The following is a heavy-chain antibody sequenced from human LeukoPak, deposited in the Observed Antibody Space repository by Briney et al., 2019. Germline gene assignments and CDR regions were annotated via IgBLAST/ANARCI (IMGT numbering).Heavy chain of an antibody. CDR2: ISGSGGST. CDR3: AKGRWSSGWDPFDY. D-gene: IGHD6-19*01. Sequence: GGSLRLSCAASGFTFSNYAMSWVRQAPGKGLEWVSTISGSGGSTYYADSVKGRLTISRDSSKSTLYLQMNSLRAEDTAVYYCAKGRWSSGWDPFDYWGQGTLVTVSS. J-gene: IGHJ4*02. CDR1: GFTFSNYA. V-gene: IGHV3-23*01.